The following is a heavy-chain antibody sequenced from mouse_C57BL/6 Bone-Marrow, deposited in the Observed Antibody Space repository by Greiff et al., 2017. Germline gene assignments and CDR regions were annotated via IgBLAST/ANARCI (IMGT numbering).Heavy chain of an antibody. CDR2: IDPSDSYT. CDR3: ARSDY. J-gene: IGHJ2*01. V-gene: IGHV1-69*01. Sequence: QVQLQQPGAELVMPGASVKLSCKASGYTFTSYWMRWVKQRPGQGLEWIGEIDPSDSYTNYNQKFKGKSTLTVDKSSSTAYMQLSSLTSENSAVYYCARSDYWGQGTTLTVSS. CDR1: GYTFTSYW.